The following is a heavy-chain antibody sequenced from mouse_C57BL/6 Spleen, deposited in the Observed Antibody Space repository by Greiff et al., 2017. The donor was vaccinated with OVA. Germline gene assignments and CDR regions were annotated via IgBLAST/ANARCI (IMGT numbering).Heavy chain of an antibody. Sequence: VQLQQSGAELVKPGASVKLSCKASGYTFTEYTIHWVKQRSGQGLEWIGWFYPGSGSIKYNEKFKDKATLTADKSSSTVYMELSRLTSEDSAVYFCARHGPLCITTVVAEWYFDVWGTGTTVTVSS. CDR2: FYPGSGSI. CDR1: GYTFTEYT. D-gene: IGHD1-1*01. J-gene: IGHJ1*03. CDR3: ARHGPLCITTVVAEWYFDV. V-gene: IGHV1-62-2*01.